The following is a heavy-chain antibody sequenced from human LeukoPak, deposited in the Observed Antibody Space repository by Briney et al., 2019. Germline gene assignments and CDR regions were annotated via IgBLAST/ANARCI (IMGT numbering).Heavy chain of an antibody. V-gene: IGHV3-15*01. D-gene: IGHD6-13*01. Sequence: GGSLRLSCAASGFTFSSYAMHWVRQAPGKGLEWVGRIKSKTDGGTTDYAAPVKGRFTISRDDSKNTLYLQMNSLKTEDTAVYYCTTGEYSSSWWWVAFDIWGQGTMVTVSS. CDR3: TTGEYSSSWWWVAFDI. CDR1: GFTFSSYA. J-gene: IGHJ3*02. CDR2: IKSKTDGGTT.